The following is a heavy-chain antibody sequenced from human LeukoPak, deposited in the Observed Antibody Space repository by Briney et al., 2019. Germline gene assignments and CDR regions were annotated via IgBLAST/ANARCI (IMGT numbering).Heavy chain of an antibody. CDR1: GGSISIYY. D-gene: IGHD3-10*01. J-gene: IGHJ4*02. CDR2: IYNSGSST. Sequence: PSETLSLTCTVSGGSISIYYWNWIRQPPGKGLEWIGYIYNSGSSTIYNPSLKSRVTISVDTSKNQFSLRLSSVTAADTAVYFCVRDRELTYWGQGTLATVSS. V-gene: IGHV4-59*01. CDR3: VRDRELTY.